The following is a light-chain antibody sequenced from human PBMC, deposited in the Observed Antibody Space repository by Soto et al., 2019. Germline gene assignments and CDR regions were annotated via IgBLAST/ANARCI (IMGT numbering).Light chain of an antibody. CDR1: ESLLHSNGYNY. CDR3: MQALQTPWT. CDR2: LGS. Sequence: DIVMTQSPLSLPVTPGEPASISCRSSESLLHSNGYNYLDWYLQKPGQSPQLLIFLGSNRATGVPDRFSGSGSGTAFTLKISRVEAEDVGVYDCMQALQTPWTFVQGTKVDIK. V-gene: IGKV2-28*01. J-gene: IGKJ1*01.